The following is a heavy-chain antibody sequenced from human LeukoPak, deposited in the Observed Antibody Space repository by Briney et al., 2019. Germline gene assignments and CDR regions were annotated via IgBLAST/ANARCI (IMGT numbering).Heavy chain of an antibody. D-gene: IGHD6-6*01. CDR1: GYTFTSYS. CDR2: ISTYNDNT. V-gene: IGHV1-18*01. J-gene: IGHJ4*02. Sequence: ASVKVSCKASGYTFTSYSINWVRQAPGQGLEWMGWISTYNDNTNYAQKLQGRVTMTTDTSTSTAYMELRSLRSDDTAVYYCAKDRWRDGSSSFDNWGQGTLVTVSS. CDR3: AKDRWRDGSSSFDN.